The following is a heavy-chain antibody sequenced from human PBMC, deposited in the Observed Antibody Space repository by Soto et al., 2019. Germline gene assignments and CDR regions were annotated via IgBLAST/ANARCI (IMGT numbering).Heavy chain of an antibody. Sequence: ASVKVSCKASGYTFTSYGISWVRQAPGQGLEWMGWISAYNGNTNYAQKLQGRVTMTTDTSTSTAYMELRSLRSDDTTVYYCARDLRYYDNPGYWGQGTLVTVSS. V-gene: IGHV1-18*01. CDR3: ARDLRYYDNPGY. CDR1: GYTFTSYG. D-gene: IGHD3-22*01. J-gene: IGHJ4*02. CDR2: ISAYNGNT.